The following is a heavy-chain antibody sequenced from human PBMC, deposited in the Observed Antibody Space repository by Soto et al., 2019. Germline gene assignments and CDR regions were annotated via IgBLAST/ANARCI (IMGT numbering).Heavy chain of an antibody. J-gene: IGHJ6*01. CDR1: GFTFSDAW. V-gene: IGHV3-15*01. CDR2: IKSKTDCGTT. D-gene: IGHD1-26*01. Sequence: EVQLVESGGGLVKPGGSLRLSCAASGFTFSDAWMSWVRQAPGKGLEWAGRIKSKTDCGTTDYTVPVKGRFTISRDDSKHTLYSKMHSMKTEDTAVYYCTTALPEPWWERRNYYYGMDVWGQWTTVTVSS. CDR3: TTALPEPWWERRNYYYGMDV.